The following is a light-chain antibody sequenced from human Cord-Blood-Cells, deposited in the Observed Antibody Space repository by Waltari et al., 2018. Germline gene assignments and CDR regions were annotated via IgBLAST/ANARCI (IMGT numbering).Light chain of an antibody. CDR1: QSVSSN. CDR2: GAS. J-gene: IGKJ4*01. V-gene: IGKV3-15*01. CDR3: QQYNNWPPVT. Sequence: ELVMTKSPATLPVSPGERATLSCSASQSVSSNVAWYQQKPGQAPTLLIYGASTRATGIPARFSGSGSGTEFTLTISSLQSEDFAVHFCQQYNNWPPVTFGGGTKVEIK.